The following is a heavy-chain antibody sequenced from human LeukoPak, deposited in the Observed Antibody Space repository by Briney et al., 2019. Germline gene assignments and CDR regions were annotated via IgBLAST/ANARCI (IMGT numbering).Heavy chain of an antibody. V-gene: IGHV3-23*01. Sequence: GGSLRLSCAASGFTFSSYAMSWVRQAPGKGLEWVSTISGSGGSTYYADSVKGRFTISRDNSKNTLYLQMNSLRAEDTAVSYCAKDGGGYDTSGYYYGDYWGQGTLVTVSS. CDR3: AKDGGGYDTSGYYYGDY. CDR1: GFTFSSYA. D-gene: IGHD3-22*01. CDR2: ISGSGGST. J-gene: IGHJ4*02.